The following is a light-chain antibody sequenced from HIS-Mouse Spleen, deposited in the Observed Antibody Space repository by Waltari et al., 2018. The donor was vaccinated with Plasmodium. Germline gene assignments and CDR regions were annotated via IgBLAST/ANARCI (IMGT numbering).Light chain of an antibody. CDR3: QQYGSSPT. CDR1: QSVSSSY. J-gene: IGKJ2*01. CDR2: GAS. Sequence: EIVLTQSPGTLSLSQGARATLSCRASQSVSSSYLAWYQQKPGQAPRLLIYGASSRATGIPDRFSGSGSGTDFTLTISRLEPEDFAVYYCQQYGSSPTFGQGTKLEIK. V-gene: IGKV3-20*01.